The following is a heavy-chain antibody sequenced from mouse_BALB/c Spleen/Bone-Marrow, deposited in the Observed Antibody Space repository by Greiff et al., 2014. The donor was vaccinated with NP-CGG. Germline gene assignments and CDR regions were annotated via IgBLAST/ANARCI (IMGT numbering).Heavy chain of an antibody. J-gene: IGHJ2*01. Sequence: VQLQQPGGGLVQPGGSRKLSCAASGFTFSSFGMHWVRQAPEKGLEWVAYISDGSSTIYYADTVKGRFTIFRDNPKNTLFLQMTSLRSEDTAMYYCARLDVGGYWGQGTTLTVSS. CDR3: ARLDVGGY. CDR2: ISDGSSTI. CDR1: GFTFSSFG. V-gene: IGHV5-17*02.